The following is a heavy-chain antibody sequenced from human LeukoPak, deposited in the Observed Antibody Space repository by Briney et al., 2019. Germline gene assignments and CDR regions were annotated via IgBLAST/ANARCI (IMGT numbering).Heavy chain of an antibody. Sequence: GRSLRLSCAASGFTFSDYYMSWIRQAPGKGLEWVSYISSTGSTIYYADPVKGRFTISRDNAKNSLYLQMNSLRAEDTAVYYCARDSGPLLRYFDQNDAFDIWGQGTMVTVSS. V-gene: IGHV3-11*01. CDR1: GFTFSDYY. CDR3: ARDSGPLLRYFDQNDAFDI. J-gene: IGHJ3*02. D-gene: IGHD3-9*01. CDR2: ISSTGSTI.